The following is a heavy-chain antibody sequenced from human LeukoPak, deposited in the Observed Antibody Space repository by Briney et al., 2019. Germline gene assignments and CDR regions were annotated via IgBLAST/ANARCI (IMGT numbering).Heavy chain of an antibody. D-gene: IGHD3-22*01. V-gene: IGHV3-43D*03. CDR3: AKDSLGGSGYSFDY. CDR1: GFTFDDYA. Sequence: GGSLRLSCAASGFTFDDYAMHWVRQAPGKGLEWVSLISWDGGGTYYADSVKGRFSISRDNSKNSLYLPMNSLRAEDTALYYCAKDSLGGSGYSFDYWGQGTLVTVSS. CDR2: ISWDGGGT. J-gene: IGHJ4*02.